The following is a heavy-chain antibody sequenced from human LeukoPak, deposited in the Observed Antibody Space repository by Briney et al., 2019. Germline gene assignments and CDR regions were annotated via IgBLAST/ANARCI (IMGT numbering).Heavy chain of an antibody. CDR1: GFTFSSYA. CDR2: ISYDGSNK. J-gene: IGHJ4*02. Sequence: GRSLRLSCASSGFTFSSYAMHCVRQSPGKGLEWVAVISYDGSNKYYADSVKGRFTISGDNSKNTLYLQMNSLRAEDTAVYYCARMMYGSGSYGLEALYYWGQGTLVTVSS. D-gene: IGHD3-10*01. V-gene: IGHV3-30-3*01. CDR3: ARMMYGSGSYGLEALYY.